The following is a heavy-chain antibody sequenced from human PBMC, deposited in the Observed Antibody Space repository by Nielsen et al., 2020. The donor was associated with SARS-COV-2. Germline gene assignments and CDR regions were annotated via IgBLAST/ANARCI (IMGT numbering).Heavy chain of an antibody. D-gene: IGHD2-21*02. Sequence: GGSLRLSCAASGFIFSTYWMSWVRQAPGKGLEWVANIKQDGSERYYVDSVKGRFTISRDNVKNSLYLQMNSLRAEDTAVYYCARISDSAWYFDYWGQGTLVTVSS. CDR3: ARISDSAWYFDY. CDR1: GFIFSTYW. CDR2: IKQDGSER. V-gene: IGHV3-7*03. J-gene: IGHJ4*02.